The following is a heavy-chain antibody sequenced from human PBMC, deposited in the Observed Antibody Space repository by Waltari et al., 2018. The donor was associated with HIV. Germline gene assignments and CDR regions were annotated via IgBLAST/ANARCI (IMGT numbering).Heavy chain of an antibody. CDR3: ARAPCSGGSCRLFDY. CDR2: INPSCDRA. D-gene: IGHD2-15*01. J-gene: IGHJ4*02. CDR1: GYTFIRYY. Sequence: QGQLVQSGAEVKKPGASVKVSCKASGYTFIRYYMHWVRQAPGQGLEWRGIINPSCDRASDGQKFQGGLTMTRYSSTSAVYMELSSLRSEDAAVYYCARAPCSGGSCRLFDYWGQGTLVTVSS. V-gene: IGHV1-46*01.